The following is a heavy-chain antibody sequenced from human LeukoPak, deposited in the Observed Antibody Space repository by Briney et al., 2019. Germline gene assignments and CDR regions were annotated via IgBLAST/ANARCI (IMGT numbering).Heavy chain of an antibody. CDR3: ARDSRIRGYGDYPNY. CDR1: GFTFSSYE. D-gene: IGHD4-17*01. J-gene: IGHJ4*02. V-gene: IGHV3-48*03. CDR2: ISSSGSTI. Sequence: PGGSLRLSCAASGFTFSSYEMNWVRQAPGKGLEWVSYISSSGSTIYYADSVKGRFTISRDNAKNSLYLQMNSLRAEDTAVYYCARDSRIRGYGDYPNYWGQGTLVTVSS.